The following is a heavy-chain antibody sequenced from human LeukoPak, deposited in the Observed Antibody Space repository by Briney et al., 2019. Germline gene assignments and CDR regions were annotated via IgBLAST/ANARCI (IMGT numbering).Heavy chain of an antibody. Sequence: SETLSLTCTVSGGSISSYYWSWIRQPAGKGLEWIGRIYTSGSTNYNPSLKSRVTMSVDTSKNQFSLKLGSVTAADTAVYYCARDRFLVAARPYWFDPWGQGTLVTVSS. D-gene: IGHD6-6*01. CDR3: ARDRFLVAARPYWFDP. CDR2: IYTSGST. J-gene: IGHJ5*02. V-gene: IGHV4-4*07. CDR1: GGSISSYY.